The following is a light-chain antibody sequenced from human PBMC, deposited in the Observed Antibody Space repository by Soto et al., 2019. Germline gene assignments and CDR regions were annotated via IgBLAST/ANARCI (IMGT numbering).Light chain of an antibody. CDR1: QSVSSN. CDR2: SAS. J-gene: IGKJ5*01. CDR3: QQYNNWPFS. Sequence: EIVLTQSPGTLALSPGERATLSCRASQSVSSNYLAWYQQKPGQAPRLLIYSASTRATGTPARFSGSGSGTEFTLTISRLQSEDFAVYFCQQYNNWPFSFGQGTRLEIK. V-gene: IGKV3D-15*01.